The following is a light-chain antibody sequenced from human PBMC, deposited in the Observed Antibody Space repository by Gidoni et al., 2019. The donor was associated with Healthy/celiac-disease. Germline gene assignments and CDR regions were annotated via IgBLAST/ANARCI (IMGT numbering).Light chain of an antibody. CDR2: AAS. J-gene: IGKJ5*01. CDR3: QQLNSYPFT. CDR1: QGISSY. V-gene: IGKV1-9*01. Sequence: DIQLTQSPSFLSASVGDRVTITCRASQGISSYLAWYQQKPGKAPKLLIYAASTLQSGVPSRFSGSGSGTEFTLTISSLQPEDFATYYCQQLNSYPFTFXQXTRLXIK.